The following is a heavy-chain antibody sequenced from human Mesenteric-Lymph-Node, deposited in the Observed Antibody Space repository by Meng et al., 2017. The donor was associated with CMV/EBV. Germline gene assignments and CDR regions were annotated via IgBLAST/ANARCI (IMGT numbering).Heavy chain of an antibody. Sequence: GSLRLSCTVSGGSISSYYWSWIRQPPGKGLEWIGYIYYSGSTNYNPSLKSRVTISVDTSKNQFSLKLSSVTAADTAVYYCAGNNNRRVYYFDYWGQGTLVTVSS. J-gene: IGHJ4*02. D-gene: IGHD1/OR15-1a*01. CDR2: IYYSGST. CDR3: AGNNNRRVYYFDY. CDR1: GGSISSYY. V-gene: IGHV4-59*01.